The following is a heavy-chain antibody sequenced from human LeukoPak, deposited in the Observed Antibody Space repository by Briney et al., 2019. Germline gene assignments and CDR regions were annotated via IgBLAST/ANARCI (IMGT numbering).Heavy chain of an antibody. D-gene: IGHD2-15*01. J-gene: IGHJ4*02. CDR1: GFTFSSYW. CDR3: ARHPNCIGDSCYAPNGHFVFFSFDY. V-gene: IGHV3-7*01. Sequence: GGSLRLSCAASGFTFSSYWMTWVRQAPGKGLEWVANIKQDEIEKYYVDSVKGRVTISRDNAKNSLYLQMNSLRAEDTAVYYCARHPNCIGDSCYAPNGHFVFFSFDYWGQGTLVTVSS. CDR2: IKQDEIEK.